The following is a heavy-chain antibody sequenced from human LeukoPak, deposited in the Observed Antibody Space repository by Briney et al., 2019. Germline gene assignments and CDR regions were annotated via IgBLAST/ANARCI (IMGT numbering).Heavy chain of an antibody. V-gene: IGHV3-74*01. D-gene: IGHD5-18*01. CDR1: GSTFSSYW. CDR3: ARTLYSYGHFDY. CDR2: INSDGTST. Sequence: GGSLRLSCAASGSTFSSYWMHWVRHAPGKGLVWVSRINSDGTSTSYADSVKGRFTISRDDAKNTLYLQMNSLRVEDTAVYYCARTLYSYGHFDYWGQGTLATVSS. J-gene: IGHJ4*02.